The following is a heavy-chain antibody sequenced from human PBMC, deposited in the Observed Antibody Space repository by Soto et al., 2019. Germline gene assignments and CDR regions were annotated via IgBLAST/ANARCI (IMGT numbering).Heavy chain of an antibody. V-gene: IGHV3-30-3*01. CDR3: AMTVGATSWNFDY. Sequence: QVQLVESGGGVVQPGRSLRLSCAASGFNMHWVRQAPGKGLEWVAVISYDGSNKYYADSVKGRFSISRDNSKNTLYLQMSSLRAEDRAVYYCAMTVGATSWNFDYWGQGILVTVSS. CDR1: GFN. J-gene: IGHJ4*02. D-gene: IGHD1-26*01. CDR2: ISYDGSNK.